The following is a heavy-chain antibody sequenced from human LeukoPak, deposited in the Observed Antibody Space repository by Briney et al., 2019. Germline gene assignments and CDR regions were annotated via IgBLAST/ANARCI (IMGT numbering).Heavy chain of an antibody. V-gene: IGHV1-2*06. Sequence: ASVKVSCKPSGYTFTGYYMHWVRQAPGQGLEWMGRIYPNSGATNYAQKFQGRVTMTRDTSISTAYMELTTLRSDDTAVYYCAKSIEYCGADCYGYFDLWGRGTLVTVSS. CDR3: AKSIEYCGADCYGYFDL. CDR2: IYPNSGAT. CDR1: GYTFTGYY. D-gene: IGHD2-21*02. J-gene: IGHJ2*01.